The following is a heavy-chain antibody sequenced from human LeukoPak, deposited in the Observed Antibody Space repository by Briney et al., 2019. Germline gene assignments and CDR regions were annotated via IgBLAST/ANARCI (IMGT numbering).Heavy chain of an antibody. CDR2: IYHSGST. D-gene: IGHD6-13*01. CDR1: GGSLSNKY. Sequence: SETLSLTCSISGGSLSNKYWSWIRQPPGKGLEWIGYIYHSGSTYYNPSLKSRVTISVDRSKNQFSLKLSSVTAADTAVYYCARAGSRASPSFDYWGQGTLVTVSS. V-gene: IGHV4-59*12. J-gene: IGHJ4*02. CDR3: ARAGSRASPSFDY.